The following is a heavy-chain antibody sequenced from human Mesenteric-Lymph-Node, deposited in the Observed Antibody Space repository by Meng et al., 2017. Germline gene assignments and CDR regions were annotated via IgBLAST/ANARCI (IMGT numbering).Heavy chain of an antibody. CDR2: IIPIIGVA. Sequence: SVKVSCKASGGTFSNYTISWVRQAPGQGLEYMGRIIPIIGVADTVRKFQGRVTLSADKSTSTAYMEVSSLRSEDTAVYYCARGRVGSYYWGQGTLVTVSS. CDR3: ARGRVGSYY. D-gene: IGHD1-1*01. J-gene: IGHJ4*02. V-gene: IGHV1-69*02. CDR1: GGTFSNYT.